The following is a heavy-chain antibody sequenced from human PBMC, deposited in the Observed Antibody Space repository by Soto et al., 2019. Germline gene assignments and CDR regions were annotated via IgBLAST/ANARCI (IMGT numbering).Heavy chain of an antibody. V-gene: IGHV4-34*01. CDR2: INHSGST. CDR3: ARSRRYQLLYGFDP. CDR1: GGSFSGYY. D-gene: IGHD2-2*02. Sequence: SETLSLTCAVYGGSFSGYYWSWIRQPPGKGLEWIGEINHSGSTNYNPALKSRVTITVDTSKNQFSLKLSSVTAADTAVYYCARSRRYQLLYGFDPWGQGTLVTVSS. J-gene: IGHJ5*02.